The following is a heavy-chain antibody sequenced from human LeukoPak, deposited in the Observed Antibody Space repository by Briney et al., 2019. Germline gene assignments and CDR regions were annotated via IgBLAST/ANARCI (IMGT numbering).Heavy chain of an antibody. J-gene: IGHJ6*02. D-gene: IGHD2-8*01. CDR3: ARGANGPDYYYYYGMDV. V-gene: IGHV4-59*01. CDR1: GGSISTYH. Sequence: SETLSLTCTVSGGSISTYHWSWIRQPPGKGLEWIGYIYYSGSTNHNPSLKSRVTMSVDTSKNQFSLKLSSVTAADTAVYYCARGANGPDYYYYYGMDVWGQGTTVTVSS. CDR2: IYYSGST.